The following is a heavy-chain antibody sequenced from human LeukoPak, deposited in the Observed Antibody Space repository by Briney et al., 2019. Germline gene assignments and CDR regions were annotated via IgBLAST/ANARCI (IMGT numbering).Heavy chain of an antibody. V-gene: IGHV4-59*01. CDR2: IYYSGST. Sequence: SETLSLTCTVSGGSISSYYWSWIRQPPGKGLEWFGYIYYSGSTNYNPSLKSRVTISVDTSKNQFSLKLSSVTAADTAVYYCARERDGDDAFDIWGQGTMVTVSS. CDR3: ARERDGDDAFDI. D-gene: IGHD3-10*01. J-gene: IGHJ3*02. CDR1: GGSISSYY.